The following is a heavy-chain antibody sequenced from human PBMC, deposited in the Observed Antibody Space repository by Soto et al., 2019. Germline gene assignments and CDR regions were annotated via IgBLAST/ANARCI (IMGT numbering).Heavy chain of an antibody. CDR1: GGSFSGYY. D-gene: IGHD4-17*01. CDR2: INHSGST. J-gene: IGHJ4*02. V-gene: IGHV4-34*01. Sequence: PSETLSLTCAVYGGSFSGYYWSWIRQPPGKGLEWIGEINHSGSTNYNPSLKSRVTISVDTSKNQFSLKLSSVTAADTAVYYCARTTVTTSHFDYWGQGTLVTVSS. CDR3: ARTTVTTSHFDY.